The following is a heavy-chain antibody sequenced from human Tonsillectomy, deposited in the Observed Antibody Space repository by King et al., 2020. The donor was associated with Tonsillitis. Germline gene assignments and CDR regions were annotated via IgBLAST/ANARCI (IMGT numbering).Heavy chain of an antibody. D-gene: IGHD2-2*01. J-gene: IGHJ6*02. CDR1: GYTFTSYD. CDR3: AREALTDCSGTRCYANYYYGMDV. Sequence: QLVQSGAEVKKPGASVKVSCKASGYTFTSYDVNWVRQAPGQGLEWMGWMNPNSGNTGYAQKFQGRVTMTRNTSISTAYMELSSLRSEDAAVYYCAREALTDCSGTRCYANYYYGMDVWGQGTTVTVSS. CDR2: MNPNSGNT. V-gene: IGHV1-8*01.